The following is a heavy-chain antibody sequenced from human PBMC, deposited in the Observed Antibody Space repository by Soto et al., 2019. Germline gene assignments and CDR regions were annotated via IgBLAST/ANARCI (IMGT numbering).Heavy chain of an antibody. CDR2: IYWDDDK. Sequence: QITLKESGPPLVKPTQTLTLTCTFSGFSLDINGVAVAWIRQPPGKALEWLALIYWDDDKRYSPSLENRLTTTHNTSKNQGVLTLTNMDPMDTATYYCAHRLAYYYDSTGYYFDYWGQGTVVTVSS. CDR1: GFSLDINGVA. J-gene: IGHJ4*02. CDR3: AHRLAYYYDSTGYYFDY. V-gene: IGHV2-5*02. D-gene: IGHD3-22*01.